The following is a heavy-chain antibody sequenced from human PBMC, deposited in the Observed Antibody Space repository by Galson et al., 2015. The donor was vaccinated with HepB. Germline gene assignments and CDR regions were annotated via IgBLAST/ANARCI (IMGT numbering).Heavy chain of an antibody. Sequence: SVKVSCKASGYTFTSYGISWVRQAPGQGLEWMGWISAYNGNTNYAQKLQGRVTMTTDTSTSTAYMELRSLRSDDTAVYYCARDYVSALNPLRYFSSGWFDPWGQGTLVTVSS. CDR1: GYTFTSYG. CDR3: ARDYVSALNPLRYFSSGWFDP. J-gene: IGHJ5*02. V-gene: IGHV1-18*04. CDR2: ISAYNGNT. D-gene: IGHD3-9*01.